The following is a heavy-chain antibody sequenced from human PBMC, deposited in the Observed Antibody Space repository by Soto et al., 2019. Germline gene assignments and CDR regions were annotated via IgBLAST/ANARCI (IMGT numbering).Heavy chain of an antibody. CDR1: GFSLSTNGVG. CDR2: IYWDNDQ. CDR3: AHRGPKGAGAFEI. Sequence: QITLKESGPTRVKPTETLTLTCTVPGFSLSTNGVGVGWIRQPPGKALEWLALIYWDNDQYYSPSLKSRLSIRNDDSRNQVVLTVTNVDPMDTATYYCAHRGPKGAGAFEIWGQGTMVTVSS. V-gene: IGHV2-5*02. J-gene: IGHJ3*02.